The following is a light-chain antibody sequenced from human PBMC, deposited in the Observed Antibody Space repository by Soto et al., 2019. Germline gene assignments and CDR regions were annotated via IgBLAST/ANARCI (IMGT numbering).Light chain of an antibody. CDR3: QQRSNWPQT. J-gene: IGKJ1*01. Sequence: EIVLTQSPDTLSLSPGQRATLSCRASQSVRSDYFAWYQQKPGQAPRVIIFGVSTRATGVPDRFSGSGSGTDFTLTISRLEPEDFAVYYCQQRSNWPQTFGQGTKVDI. CDR1: QSVRSDY. CDR2: GVS. V-gene: IGKV3D-20*02.